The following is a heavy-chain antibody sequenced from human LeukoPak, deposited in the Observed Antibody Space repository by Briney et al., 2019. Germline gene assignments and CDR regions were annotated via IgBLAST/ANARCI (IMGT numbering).Heavy chain of an antibody. J-gene: IGHJ4*02. V-gene: IGHV3-30*04. CDR2: ISYDGSNK. Sequence: PGGSLRLSCAASGFTFSSYAMHWVRQAPGKGLEWVAVISYDGSNKYYADSVKGRFTISRDNSKNTLYLQMNSLRAEDTAVYYCARGGPGGHVVYWGQGTLVTVSS. CDR3: ARGGPGGHVVY. CDR1: GFTFSSYA. D-gene: IGHD2-8*02.